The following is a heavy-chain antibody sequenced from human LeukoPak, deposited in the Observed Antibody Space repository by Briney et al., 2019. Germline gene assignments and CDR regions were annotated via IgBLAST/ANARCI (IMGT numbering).Heavy chain of an antibody. D-gene: IGHD1-26*01. Sequence: SETLSLTCTVSGGSISSYYWSWIRQPPGKGLEWIGYIYYSGSPNYNPSLKSRVTISVDTSKNQFSLKLSAVTAADTAVYYCVGSYWPGYFDYWGQGTLVTVSS. J-gene: IGHJ4*02. CDR1: GGSISSYY. CDR2: IYYSGSP. V-gene: IGHV4-59*01. CDR3: VGSYWPGYFDY.